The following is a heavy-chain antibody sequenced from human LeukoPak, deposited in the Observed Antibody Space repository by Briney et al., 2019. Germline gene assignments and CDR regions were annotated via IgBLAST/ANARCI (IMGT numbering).Heavy chain of an antibody. Sequence: GGSLRLSCAASGFTFSSYTMNWVRQAPGKGLEWVSSISTSSSYIYYADSVKGRFTISRDNAKNSLYLQMNSLRAEDTAVYYCARGKWEPLDYWGQGTLVTVSS. D-gene: IGHD1-26*01. J-gene: IGHJ4*02. V-gene: IGHV3-21*01. CDR3: ARGKWEPLDY. CDR1: GFTFSSYT. CDR2: ISTSSSYI.